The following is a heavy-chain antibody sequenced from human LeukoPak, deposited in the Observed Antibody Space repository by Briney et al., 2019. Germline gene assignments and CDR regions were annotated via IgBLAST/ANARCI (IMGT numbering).Heavy chain of an antibody. J-gene: IGHJ4*02. V-gene: IGHV1-2*02. Sequence: ASVKVSCKASGYTFTGYYMHRVRQAPGQGLEWMGWINPNSGGTNYAQKFQGRVTMTRDTSISTAYMELSRLRSDDTAVYYCARPVVASKSALDYWGQGTLVTVSS. CDR3: ARPVVASKSALDY. D-gene: IGHD5-12*01. CDR1: GYTFTGYY. CDR2: INPNSGGT.